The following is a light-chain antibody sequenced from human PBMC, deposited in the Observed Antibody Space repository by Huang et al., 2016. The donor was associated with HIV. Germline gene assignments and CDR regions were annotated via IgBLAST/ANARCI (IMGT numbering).Light chain of an antibody. J-gene: IGKJ4*01. V-gene: IGKV2-28*01. CDR1: QRLLHSNGHNY. CDR3: MQALQSPPG. CDR2: LGS. Sequence: DIVMTQSPLSLSVTPGEPASISCRSSQRLLHSNGHNYLDWYLKNPGQSPQLLIYLGSNRASGVTDRFSGSGSVTDFTLKISRVEAEDVGVYYCMQALQSPPGFGGGTKVEIK.